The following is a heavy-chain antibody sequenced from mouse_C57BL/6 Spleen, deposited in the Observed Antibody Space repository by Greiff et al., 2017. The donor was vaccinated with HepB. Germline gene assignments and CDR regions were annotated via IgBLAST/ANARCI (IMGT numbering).Heavy chain of an antibody. CDR3: TRSRPDDGYYGDFDY. Sequence: QVQLQQSGAELVRPGASVTLSCKASGYTFTDYEMHWVKQTPVHGLEWIGAIDPETGGTAYNQKFKGKAILTADKSSSTAYMELRSLTSEDSAVYYCTRSRPDDGYYGDFDYWGQGTTLTVSS. J-gene: IGHJ2*01. CDR2: IDPETGGT. V-gene: IGHV1-15*01. CDR1: GYTFTDYE. D-gene: IGHD2-3*01.